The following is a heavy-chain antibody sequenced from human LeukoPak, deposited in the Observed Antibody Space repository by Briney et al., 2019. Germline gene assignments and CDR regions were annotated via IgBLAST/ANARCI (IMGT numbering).Heavy chain of an antibody. CDR2: INSGGKT. V-gene: IGHV3-53*01. D-gene: IGHD3-10*01. CDR3: ARDVRAVQGVIGNYYYYMDV. CDR1: GFTVSSNY. Sequence: QPGGSLRLSCAAPGFTVSSNYMSWVRQAPGKGLEWDSVINSGGKTYYADSVKGRFTISRDNSKNTLYLQMNSLRAEDTAVYYCARDVRAVQGVIGNYYYYMDVWGKGTTVTVSS. J-gene: IGHJ6*03.